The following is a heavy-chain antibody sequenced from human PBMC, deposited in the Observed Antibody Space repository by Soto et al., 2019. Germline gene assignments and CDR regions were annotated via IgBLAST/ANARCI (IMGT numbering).Heavy chain of an antibody. CDR2: IYHSGST. V-gene: IGHV4-4*02. J-gene: IGHJ6*02. Sequence: QVQLQESGPGLVKPSGTLSLTCAVSGGSISSSNWWSWVRQPPGKGLEWIGEIYHSGSTNYNPSLKSRVTISVDKSKDQFSLKLSSVTAADTAVYYCARWVRRSGYYYYYGMDVWGQGTTVTVSS. CDR3: ARWVRRSGYYYYYGMDV. CDR1: GGSISSSNW. D-gene: IGHD3-3*01.